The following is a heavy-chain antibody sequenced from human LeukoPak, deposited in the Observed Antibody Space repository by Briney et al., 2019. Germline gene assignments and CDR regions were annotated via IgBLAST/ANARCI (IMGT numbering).Heavy chain of an antibody. CDR3: TRASGPYYYYYMDV. CDR1: GFTFDDYA. Sequence: GGSLRLSCAASGFTFDDYALNWVRQAPGKGLEWVSGINWNGGGTGYADSVKGRFTISRDNAKNSLYLQMNSLRAEDTALYYCTRASGPYYYYYMDVWGKGTTVTVSS. J-gene: IGHJ6*03. D-gene: IGHD3-3*01. CDR2: INWNGGGT. V-gene: IGHV3-20*04.